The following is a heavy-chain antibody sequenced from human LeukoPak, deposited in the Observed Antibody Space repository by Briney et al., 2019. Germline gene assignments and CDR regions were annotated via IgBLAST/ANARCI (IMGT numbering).Heavy chain of an antibody. D-gene: IGHD3-3*01. CDR3: ARGGDYDFWSGPASY. Sequence: ASVKVSCKASEGTFSSYAISWVRQAPGQGLEWMGGIIPIFGTANYAQKFQGRVTITTDESTSTAYMELSSLRSEDTAVYYCARGGDYDFWSGPASYWGQGTLVTVSS. CDR1: EGTFSSYA. J-gene: IGHJ4*02. CDR2: IIPIFGTA. V-gene: IGHV1-69*05.